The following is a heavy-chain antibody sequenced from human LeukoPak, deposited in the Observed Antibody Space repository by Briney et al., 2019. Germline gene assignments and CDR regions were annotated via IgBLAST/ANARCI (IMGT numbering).Heavy chain of an antibody. D-gene: IGHD5-12*01. CDR3: ASLMRGYSGYDWAYYFDY. CDR2: IYYSGST. Sequence: TTQTLSLTCTVSGGSISSGGYYWSWIRQHPGKGLEWIGYIYYSGSTYYNPSLKSRVTISVDTSKNQFSLKLSSVTAADTAVYYCASLMRGYSGYDWAYYFDYWGQGTLVTVSS. J-gene: IGHJ4*02. V-gene: IGHV4-31*03. CDR1: GGSISSGGYY.